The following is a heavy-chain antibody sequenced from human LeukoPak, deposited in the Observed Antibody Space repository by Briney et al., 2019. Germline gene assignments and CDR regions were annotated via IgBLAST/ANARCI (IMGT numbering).Heavy chain of an antibody. CDR3: AKEEQYSYAI. V-gene: IGHV3-30*18. CDR2: ISYDGSNK. J-gene: IGHJ4*02. CDR1: GFTFSSYR. D-gene: IGHD5-18*01. Sequence: GGSLRLSCAASGFTFSSYRMHWVRQAQGKGLEWMAVISYDGSNKYYADSVKGRFTISRDNSKNTLYLQMNSLRAEDTAVYYCAKEEQYSYAIWGQGTLVTVSS.